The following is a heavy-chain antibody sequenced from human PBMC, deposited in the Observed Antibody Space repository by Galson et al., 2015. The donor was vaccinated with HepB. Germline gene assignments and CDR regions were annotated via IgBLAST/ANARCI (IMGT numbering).Heavy chain of an antibody. CDR3: AREGIAAASDYYYGMDV. CDR2: IRYDGSNK. V-gene: IGHV3-30*02. D-gene: IGHD6-13*01. Sequence: SLRLSCAASGFTFSSYGMHWVRQAPGKGLEWVAFIRYDGSNKYYADSVKGRFTISRDNSKNTLYLQMNSLRAEDTAVYYCAREGIAAASDYYYGMDVWGQGTTVTVSS. CDR1: GFTFSSYG. J-gene: IGHJ6*02.